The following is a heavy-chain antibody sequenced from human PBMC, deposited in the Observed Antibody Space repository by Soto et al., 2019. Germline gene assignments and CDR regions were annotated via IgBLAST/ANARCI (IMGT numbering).Heavy chain of an antibody. Sequence: QVQLQESGPGLVKPSETLSLTCSISGASIRDKYWRWLRQSAEKGLEFIGRISNGGTTIYNPSLKSRVTNSLDTSKTHFALKLTSVTAADTGVYYCATKGDYGGWFDPWGQGTMVTVSS. V-gene: IGHV4-4*07. J-gene: IGHJ5*02. D-gene: IGHD3-10*01. CDR3: ATKGDYGGWFDP. CDR1: GASIRDKY. CDR2: ISNGGTT.